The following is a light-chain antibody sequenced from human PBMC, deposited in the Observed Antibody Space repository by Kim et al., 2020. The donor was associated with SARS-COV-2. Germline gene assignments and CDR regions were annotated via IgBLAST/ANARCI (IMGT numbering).Light chain of an antibody. CDR2: DND. Sequence: QSVLTQPPSVSAAPGQKVTISCSGSSSNIGNNYVSWYQHLPGTAPKLLIYDNDKRPSGTPDRFSGSKSGTSATLGITGLQTGDEADYYCGTWDDSLSAVFGGGTQLT. CDR1: SSNIGNNY. CDR3: GTWDDSLSAV. V-gene: IGLV1-51*01. J-gene: IGLJ3*02.